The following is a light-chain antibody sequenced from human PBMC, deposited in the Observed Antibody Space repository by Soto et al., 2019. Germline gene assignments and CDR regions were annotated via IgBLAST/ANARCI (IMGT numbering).Light chain of an antibody. J-gene: IGKJ5*01. V-gene: IGKV3-20*01. Sequence: EIVLTQSPGTLSLSPGERATFSCRASQSVSSNYLAWYQQKPGQAPRLLIYGAFKRATGIPDRFSGSGSGTDFTLTISRMEPEDFAVYCCQQYGSSPLISFGQGTRLEIK. CDR1: QSVSSNY. CDR3: QQYGSSPLIS. CDR2: GAF.